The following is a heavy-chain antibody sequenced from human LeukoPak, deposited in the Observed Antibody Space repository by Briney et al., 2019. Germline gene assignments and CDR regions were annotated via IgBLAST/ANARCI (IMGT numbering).Heavy chain of an antibody. J-gene: IGHJ4*02. Sequence: PGGSLRLSCAASGVTFTNYWMSWVREAPGKGLELVANIKQDRSEKYYVDSVKGRFTISRDNAQNSLYLQMNRLRAEDTAVYYCARLREIPVFGVVTKSTSYFDYWGQGTLVTVSS. CDR2: IKQDRSEK. V-gene: IGHV3-7*01. CDR3: ARLREIPVFGVVTKSTSYFDY. CDR1: GVTFTNYW. D-gene: IGHD3-3*01.